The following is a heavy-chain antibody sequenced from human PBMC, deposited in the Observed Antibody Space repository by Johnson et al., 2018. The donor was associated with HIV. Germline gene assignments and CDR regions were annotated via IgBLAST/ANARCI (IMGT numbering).Heavy chain of an antibody. CDR2: IKSKTDGGTT. D-gene: IGHD3-9*01. Sequence: VQLVESGGDLVKPGGSLRLSCAASGFTFSNAWMSWVRQAPGKGLEWVGRIKSKTDGGTTDYAAPVKGRFTISRDNAKNSLYLQMNSLGAEDTAVYYCARWGPYDILTGYDAFDIWGQGTMVTVSS. J-gene: IGHJ3*02. V-gene: IGHV3-15*01. CDR1: GFTFSNAW. CDR3: ARWGPYDILTGYDAFDI.